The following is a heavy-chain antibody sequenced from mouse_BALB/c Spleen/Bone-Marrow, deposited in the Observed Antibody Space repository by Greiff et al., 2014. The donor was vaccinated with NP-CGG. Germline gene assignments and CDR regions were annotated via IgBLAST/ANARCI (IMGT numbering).Heavy chain of an antibody. V-gene: IGHV14-3*02. D-gene: IGHD1-1*01. Sequence: VQLKESGAELVKPGASVKLSCTASGFNIKDTYMHWVKQRPEQGLEWIGRIDPANGNTKYDPKFQGKATITADTSSNTVYLQLSSLTSEDTAVYYCAAYYYGSSQFAYWGQGTLVTVSA. CDR3: AAYYYGSSQFAY. CDR2: IDPANGNT. J-gene: IGHJ3*01. CDR1: GFNIKDTY.